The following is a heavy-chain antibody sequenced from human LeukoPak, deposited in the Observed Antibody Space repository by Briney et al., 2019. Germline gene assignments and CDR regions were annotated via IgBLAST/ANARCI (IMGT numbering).Heavy chain of an antibody. Sequence: GGSLRLSCAASGFTFSSYGMHWVRQAPGKGLEWVAVISYDGSDKYYADSVKGRFTISRDNSKNTLYLQMNSLRAEDTAVYYCAKDIRRLQLERLGDYWGQGTLVTVSS. CDR3: AKDIRRLQLERLGDY. V-gene: IGHV3-30*18. J-gene: IGHJ4*02. CDR2: ISYDGSDK. D-gene: IGHD1-1*01. CDR1: GFTFSSYG.